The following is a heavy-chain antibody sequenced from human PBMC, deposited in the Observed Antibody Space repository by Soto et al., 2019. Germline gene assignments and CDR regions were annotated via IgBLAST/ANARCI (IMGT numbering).Heavy chain of an antibody. CDR3: ARGGGTILAPLP. Sequence: ASVKVSCKASGYTFTGYFIHWVRQAPGQGLEWVGYINPNSGATKYAPRFQGRVTMTIDTSIRTAYMDLSNLRSDDTAVYYCARGGGTILAPLPWGQGTLVTVSS. J-gene: IGHJ5*02. CDR1: GYTFTGYF. D-gene: IGHD3-3*01. CDR2: INPNSGAT. V-gene: IGHV1-2*02.